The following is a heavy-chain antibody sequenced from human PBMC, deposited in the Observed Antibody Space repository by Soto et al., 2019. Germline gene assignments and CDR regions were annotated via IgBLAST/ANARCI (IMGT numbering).Heavy chain of an antibody. V-gene: IGHV3-30*18. CDR2: ISYDGSNK. J-gene: IGHJ6*02. Sequence: QVQLVESGGGVVQPGRSLRLSCAASGFTFSSYGMHWVRQAPGKGLEWVAVISYDGSNKYYADSVKGRFTISRDNSKNTLYLQMNSLRAEDTAVYYCAKFSKVYGDYYYGIDVWGQGTTVTVSS. D-gene: IGHD4-17*01. CDR3: AKFSKVYGDYYYGIDV. CDR1: GFTFSSYG.